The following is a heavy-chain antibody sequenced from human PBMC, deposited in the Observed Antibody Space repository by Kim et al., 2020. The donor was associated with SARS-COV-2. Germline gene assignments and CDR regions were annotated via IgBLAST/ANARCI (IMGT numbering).Heavy chain of an antibody. V-gene: IGHV3-23*03. D-gene: IGHD3-10*01. CDR3: AKEPLGELLYEYYFDY. CDR2: IYSGGSST. CDR1: GFTFSSYA. J-gene: IGHJ4*02. Sequence: GGSLRLSCAASGFTFSSYAMSWVRQAPGKGLEWVSVIYSGGSSTYYADSVKGRFTISRDNSKNTLYLQMNSLRAEDTAVYYCAKEPLGELLYEYYFDYWGQGTLVTVSS.